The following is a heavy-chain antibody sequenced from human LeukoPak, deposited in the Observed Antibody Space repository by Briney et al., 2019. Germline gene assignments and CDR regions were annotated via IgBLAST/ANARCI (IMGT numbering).Heavy chain of an antibody. V-gene: IGHV4-34*01. D-gene: IGHD6-13*01. CDR2: INHSGST. Sequence: PPETLSLTCAVHGGSFSGYYWSWIRQPPGKGLEWIGEINHSGSTNYNPSLKSRVTISVDTSKNQFSLKLSSVTAADTAVYYCARRLRYSSTRAFDYGGQGTLVTVSS. J-gene: IGHJ4*02. CDR1: GGSFSGYY. CDR3: ARRLRYSSTRAFDY.